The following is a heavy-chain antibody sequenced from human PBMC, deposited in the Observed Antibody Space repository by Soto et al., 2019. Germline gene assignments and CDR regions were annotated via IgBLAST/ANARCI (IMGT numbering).Heavy chain of an antibody. CDR1: GYTFTSYD. Sequence: QVQLVQSGAEVKKPGASVQVSCKASGYTFTSYDINWVRQATGQGLEWMGWMNPNSGNTGYAQKFQGRVTMTRNTSISTTYMELSSLRSEDTAVYYCARPLHYYDSSGYYHYFDYWGQGTLVTVSS. D-gene: IGHD3-22*01. CDR3: ARPLHYYDSSGYYHYFDY. V-gene: IGHV1-8*01. J-gene: IGHJ4*02. CDR2: MNPNSGNT.